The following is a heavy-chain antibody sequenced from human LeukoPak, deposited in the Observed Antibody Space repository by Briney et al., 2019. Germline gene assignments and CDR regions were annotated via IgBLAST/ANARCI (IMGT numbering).Heavy chain of an antibody. V-gene: IGHV3-30*18. J-gene: IGHJ4*02. D-gene: IGHD6-19*01. CDR2: ISYDGSHK. Sequence: GGSLRLSCAASGFTFSSYGMHWVRQAPGKGLEWVAVISYDGSHKYYADSVKGRLIISRDNSKNTLYLQMNSLRAEDTAVYYCAKDASESRGWYTLYYSGQGTLVTVSS. CDR3: AKDASESRGWYTLYY. CDR1: GFTFSSYG.